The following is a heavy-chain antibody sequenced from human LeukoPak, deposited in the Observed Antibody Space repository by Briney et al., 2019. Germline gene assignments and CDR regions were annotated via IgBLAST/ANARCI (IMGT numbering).Heavy chain of an antibody. V-gene: IGHV4-39*01. CDR3: ARHWEKMVRGVHNWFDP. CDR2: IFYSGNT. Sequence: SETLSLTCTVSGGSINSSSYYWGWIRQPPGKGLEWIGSIFYSGNTYDNPSLKSRVTISVDTSKNQFSLKLNSVTAADTAVYYGARHWEKMVRGVHNWFDPWGQGTLVTVSS. D-gene: IGHD3-10*01. CDR1: GGSINSSSYY. J-gene: IGHJ5*02.